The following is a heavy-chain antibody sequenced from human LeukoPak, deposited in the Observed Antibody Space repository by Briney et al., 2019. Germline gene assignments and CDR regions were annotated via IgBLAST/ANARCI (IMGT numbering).Heavy chain of an antibody. CDR1: GFTFSSYW. D-gene: IGHD1-26*01. CDR2: IKQDGSET. V-gene: IGHV3-7*01. CDR3: ARDHGSTSEVDV. J-gene: IGHJ6*04. Sequence: GGSLRLSCAASGFTFSSYWMSWVRHAPGKGLECVANIKQDGSETYYVDSVKGRFTISRDNAKNSLYLQMNSLRAEDTAVYYWARDHGSTSEVDVWGKGTTVTVSS.